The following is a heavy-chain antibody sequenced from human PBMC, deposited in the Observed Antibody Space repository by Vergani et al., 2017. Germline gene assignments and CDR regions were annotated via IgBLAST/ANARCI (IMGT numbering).Heavy chain of an antibody. J-gene: IGHJ5*02. D-gene: IGHD3-3*01. Sequence: QVQLQESGPGLVKPSETLSLTCAVSGYSISSGYYWGWIRQPPGKGLEWIGSIYHSGSTYYNPSLKSRVTISVDTSKNQFSLKLSSVTAADTAVYYCARDLGSTIFGVVSQAWFDPWGQGTLVTVSS. CDR2: IYHSGST. CDR3: ARDLGSTIFGVVSQAWFDP. CDR1: GYSISSGYY. V-gene: IGHV4-38-2*02.